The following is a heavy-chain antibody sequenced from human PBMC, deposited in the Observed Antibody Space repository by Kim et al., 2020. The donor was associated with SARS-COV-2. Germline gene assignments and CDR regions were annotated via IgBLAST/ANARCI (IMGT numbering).Heavy chain of an antibody. V-gene: IGHV4-59*08. D-gene: IGHD1-26*01. J-gene: IGHJ6*02. CDR3: ARDSGSLRFLGGMDV. CDR1: GGSISSYY. CDR2: IYYSGST. Sequence: SETLSLTCTVSGGSISSYYWSWIRQPPGKGLEWIGYIYYSGSTNYNPSLKSRVTISVDTSKNQFSLKLSSVTAADTAVYYCARDSGSLRFLGGMDVWGQGTTVTVSS.